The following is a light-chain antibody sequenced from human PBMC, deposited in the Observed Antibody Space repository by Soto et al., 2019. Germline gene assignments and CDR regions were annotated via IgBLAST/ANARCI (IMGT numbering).Light chain of an antibody. CDR3: QQSYSSPRT. CDR1: QRISTY. CDR2: AAS. V-gene: IGKV1-39*01. J-gene: IGKJ1*01. Sequence: DIQMTQSPSSLSASVGDRVTIICRASQRISTYLNWYQQKPGKAPNLLIYAASNLQGGVPSRFSGSGSGTEFSLTISTLQPEDFATYYCQQSYSSPRTFGQGTKVEIK.